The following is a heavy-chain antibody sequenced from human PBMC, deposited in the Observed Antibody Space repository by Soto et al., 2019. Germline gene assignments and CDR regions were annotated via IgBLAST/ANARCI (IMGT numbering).Heavy chain of an antibody. CDR3: ERRNYDILTGYPYYYYYGMDV. Sequence: GESLKISCKGSGYSFTSYWISWVRQMPGKGLEWMGRIDPSDSYTNYSPSFQGHVTISADKSISTAFLQWSSLKASDTAMYYCERRNYDILTGYPYYYYYGMDVWGQGTTVTVS. J-gene: IGHJ6*02. D-gene: IGHD3-9*01. V-gene: IGHV5-10-1*01. CDR1: GYSFTSYW. CDR2: IDPSDSYT.